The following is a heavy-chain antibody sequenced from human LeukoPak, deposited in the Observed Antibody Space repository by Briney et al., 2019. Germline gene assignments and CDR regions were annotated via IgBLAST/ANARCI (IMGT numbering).Heavy chain of an antibody. V-gene: IGHV3-23*01. CDR3: ATVAYYDFWSGYYGGLDP. D-gene: IGHD3-3*01. CDR1: GFTFSSYA. J-gene: IGHJ5*02. Sequence: PGGSLRLSCAASGFTFSSYAMSWVRQAPGKGLEWVSAISGSGGSTYYADSVKGRFTISRDNSKNTLYLQMNRLRAEDTAVYYCATVAYYDFWSGYYGGLDPWGQGTLVTVSS. CDR2: ISGSGGST.